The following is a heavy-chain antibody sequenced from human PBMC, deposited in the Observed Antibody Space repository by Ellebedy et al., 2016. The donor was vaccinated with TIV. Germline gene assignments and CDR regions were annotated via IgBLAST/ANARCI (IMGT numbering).Heavy chain of an antibody. J-gene: IGHJ4*02. CDR2: MNPNSGDA. Sequence: AASVKVSCKASGYTFTSDDINWVRQATGQGPEWMGWMNPNSGDAGYAQKFQGRVTMTRDTSISTAYMELNRLTSEDTAMYYCARVSRSGRSPNHDFDSWGQGTLVTVSS. CDR1: GYTFTSDD. CDR3: ARVSRSGRSPNHDFDS. V-gene: IGHV1-8*01. D-gene: IGHD6-19*01.